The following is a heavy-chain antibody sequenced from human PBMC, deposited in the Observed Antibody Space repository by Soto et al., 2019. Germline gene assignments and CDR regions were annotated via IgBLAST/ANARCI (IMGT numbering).Heavy chain of an antibody. D-gene: IGHD2-15*01. CDR3: AKDTGVVVVVAATPWFDP. Sequence: EVQLLESGGGLVQPGGSLRLSCAASGFTFSSYAMSWVRQAPGKGLEWVSAISGSGGSTYYADSVKGRFTISRDNSKNTLYLQMNSLRAEDTAVYYCAKDTGVVVVVAATPWFDPWGQGTLVTVSS. CDR1: GFTFSSYA. CDR2: ISGSGGST. J-gene: IGHJ5*02. V-gene: IGHV3-23*01.